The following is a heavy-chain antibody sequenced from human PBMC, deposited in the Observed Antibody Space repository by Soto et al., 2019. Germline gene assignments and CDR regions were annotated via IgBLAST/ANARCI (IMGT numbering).Heavy chain of an antibody. Sequence: SETLSLTCTVSGTSITSDYWNWIRQPPGKGLEWIGFIYNNGSTFYNPSLKSRVTISVGTSKDQFTLKLSSVTAADTAVYYCARQAAGPYSYAYDCWGQGTLVTVSS. CDR3: ARQAAGPYSYAYDC. D-gene: IGHD5-18*01. J-gene: IGHJ4*02. V-gene: IGHV4-59*08. CDR2: IYNNGST. CDR1: GTSITSDY.